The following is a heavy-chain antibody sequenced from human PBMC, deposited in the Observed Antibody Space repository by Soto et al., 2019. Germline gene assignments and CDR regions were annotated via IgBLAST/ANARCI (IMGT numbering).Heavy chain of an antibody. Sequence: ASVKVSCKASGYTFTSYYMHWVRQAPGQGLEWMGIINPSGGSTSYAQKFQGRVTMTRDTSTSTVYMELSSLRSEDTAVYYCASNYDSSGYLVGAFDIWGQGTMVTVSS. D-gene: IGHD3-22*01. CDR3: ASNYDSSGYLVGAFDI. J-gene: IGHJ3*02. CDR1: GYTFTSYY. V-gene: IGHV1-46*01. CDR2: INPSGGST.